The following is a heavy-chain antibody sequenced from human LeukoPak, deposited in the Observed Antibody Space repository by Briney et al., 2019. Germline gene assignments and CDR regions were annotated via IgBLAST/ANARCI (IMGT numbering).Heavy chain of an antibody. CDR3: TKDLQRGLDY. J-gene: IGHJ4*02. D-gene: IGHD6-25*01. Sequence: GGSLRLSCAASGFTFRSYAMSWVRQAPGKGLEWVSVISGSGDSTYYADSVKGRFTISRDNSKNTLYLQMNSLRAEDTAMYYCTKDLQRGLDYWGQGTLVTVSS. CDR1: GFTFRSYA. V-gene: IGHV3-23*01. CDR2: ISGSGDST.